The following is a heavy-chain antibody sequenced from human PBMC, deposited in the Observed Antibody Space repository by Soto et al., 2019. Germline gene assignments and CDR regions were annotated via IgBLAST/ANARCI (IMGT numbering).Heavy chain of an antibody. V-gene: IGHV5-51*01. J-gene: IGHJ6*02. Sequence: DSRTTSGKRSGYSFASYCIVLVRPMSGRGLEWMGVIYPGDSDTKYSPSFEGQVTISADKSISTAYLQWSRLKASDTAMYYCARHGLQGLERGMDVWGQGTTVTVSS. CDR1: GYSFASYC. CDR3: ARHGLQGLERGMDV. CDR2: IYPGDSDT. D-gene: IGHD1-1*01.